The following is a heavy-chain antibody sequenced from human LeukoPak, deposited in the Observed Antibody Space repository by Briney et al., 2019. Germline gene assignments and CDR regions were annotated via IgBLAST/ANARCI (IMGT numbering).Heavy chain of an antibody. CDR1: GYTFTSYA. D-gene: IGHD1-26*01. J-gene: IGHJ6*02. CDR3: ARSGSYDPKDRNYYYGMDV. CDR2: INAGNGNT. V-gene: IGHV1-3*01. Sequence: ASVKVSCKASGYTFTSYAMHRVRQAPGQRLEWMGWINAGNGNTKYSQKFQGRVTITRDTSASTAYMELSSLRSEDTAVYYCARSGSYDPKDRNYYYGMDVWGQGTTVTVSS.